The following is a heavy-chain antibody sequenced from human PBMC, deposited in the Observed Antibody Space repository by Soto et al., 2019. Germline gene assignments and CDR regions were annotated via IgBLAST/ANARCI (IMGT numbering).Heavy chain of an antibody. V-gene: IGHV4-30-4*01. D-gene: IGHD5-18*01. J-gene: IGHJ4*02. CDR2: IYYSGST. CDR3: ARVLSGYSYGGIIDY. Sequence: SETLSLTCTVSGGSISSGDYYWSWIRQPPGKGLEWIGYIYYSGSTYYNSSLKSRVTISVDTSKNQFSLKLSSVTAADTAVYYCARVLSGYSYGGIIDYWGQGTLVTVSS. CDR1: GGSISSGDYY.